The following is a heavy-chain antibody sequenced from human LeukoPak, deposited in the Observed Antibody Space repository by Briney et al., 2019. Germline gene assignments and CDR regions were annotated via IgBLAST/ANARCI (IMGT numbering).Heavy chain of an antibody. CDR2: INPSGGST. Sequence: ASVTVSCTASGYTFTSYYMHWVRQAPGQGLEWMGIINPSGGSTSYAQKFQGRVTMTRDTSTSTVYMELSSLRSEDTAVHYRARVYYHDHSGYYFPPDYWGQGSLVTVSS. D-gene: IGHD3-22*01. CDR3: ARVYYHDHSGYYFPPDY. V-gene: IGHV1-46*01. J-gene: IGHJ4*02. CDR1: GYTFTSYY.